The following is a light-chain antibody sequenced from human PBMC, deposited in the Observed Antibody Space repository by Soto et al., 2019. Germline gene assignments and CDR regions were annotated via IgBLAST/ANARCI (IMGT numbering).Light chain of an antibody. V-gene: IGKV3-20*01. Sequence: ENVLTQSPGTLSLSPGERATLSCRASQSVRTNDLAWYQQKPGQAPRLLVYGASNRVPGIPDRFSGSGSGTDFTLTISRLLPEDVATYYCQKYDRAPFTFGPGTKVDFK. CDR2: GAS. J-gene: IGKJ3*01. CDR3: QKYDRAPFT. CDR1: QSVRTND.